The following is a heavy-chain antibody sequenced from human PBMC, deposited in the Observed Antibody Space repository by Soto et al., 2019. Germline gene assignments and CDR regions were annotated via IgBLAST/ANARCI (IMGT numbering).Heavy chain of an antibody. CDR1: GFTFSSYS. V-gene: IGHV3-21*01. J-gene: IGHJ4*02. D-gene: IGHD5-12*01. Sequence: GGSLRLSXAASGFTFSSYSMNWVRQAPGKGLEWVSSISNSSSYIYYADSVKGRFTISRDNAKNSLYLQMNSLRAEDTAVYYCARGGVATPDFNYWGQGTLVTVS. CDR3: ARGGVATPDFNY. CDR2: ISNSSSYI.